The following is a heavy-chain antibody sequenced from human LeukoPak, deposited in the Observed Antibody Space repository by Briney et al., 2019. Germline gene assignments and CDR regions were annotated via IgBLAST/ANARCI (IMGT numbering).Heavy chain of an antibody. Sequence: GGSLRLSCAASGFTFSSYWMSWVRQAPGKGLEWVANIKQDGSEKYYVDSVKGRFTISRDNAKNSLYLQMNSLRAEDTAVYYCARDRGYSSGPRRVCYFDYWGQGTLVTVS. J-gene: IGHJ4*02. CDR3: ARDRGYSSGPRRVCYFDY. CDR1: GFTFSSYW. D-gene: IGHD6-19*01. V-gene: IGHV3-7*01. CDR2: IKQDGSEK.